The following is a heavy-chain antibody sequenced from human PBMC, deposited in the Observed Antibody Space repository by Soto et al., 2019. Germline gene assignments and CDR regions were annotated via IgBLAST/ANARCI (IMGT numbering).Heavy chain of an antibody. V-gene: IGHV3-30*04. CDR1: RFTFSSYA. CDR3: AKDGYFDTYYFDH. Sequence: QVQLVESGGGVVQPGRSLRLSCAALRFTFSSYAMHWLRQAPGKGLEWVAVISYDGRQKHYVDSVKGRFTISRDESDNTLYLQMNSLRPEDTAVYYCAKDGYFDTYYFDHWGQGTLVTVSS. CDR2: ISYDGRQK. D-gene: IGHD3-9*01. J-gene: IGHJ4*02.